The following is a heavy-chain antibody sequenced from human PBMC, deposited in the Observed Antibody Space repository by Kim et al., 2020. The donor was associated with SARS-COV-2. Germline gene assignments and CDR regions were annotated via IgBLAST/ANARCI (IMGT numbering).Heavy chain of an antibody. CDR2: IYYSGST. CDR3: ARGAPAEYYYDSSGYRGRFDP. V-gene: IGHV4-31*03. D-gene: IGHD3-22*01. Sequence: SETLSLTCTVSGGSISSGGYYWSWIRQHPGKGLEWIGYIYYSGSTYYNPSLKSRVTISVDTSKNQFSLKLSSVTAADTAVYYCARGAPAEYYYDSSGYRGRFDPWGQGTLVTVSS. CDR1: GGSISSGGYY. J-gene: IGHJ5*02.